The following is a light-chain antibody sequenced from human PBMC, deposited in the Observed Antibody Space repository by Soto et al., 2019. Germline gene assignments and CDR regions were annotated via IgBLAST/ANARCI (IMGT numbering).Light chain of an antibody. V-gene: IGLV2-11*01. Sequence: QSALTQPRSVSGSPGQSVTISCTGTSSDVGGYNYVSWYQQHPGKAPKLMIYDVSKRPSGVPDRFSGSKSGNTASMTISGLQPEDEADYYCCSYAGSYRGVFGGGTKVTVL. CDR1: SSDVGGYNY. J-gene: IGLJ2*01. CDR3: CSYAGSYRGV. CDR2: DVS.